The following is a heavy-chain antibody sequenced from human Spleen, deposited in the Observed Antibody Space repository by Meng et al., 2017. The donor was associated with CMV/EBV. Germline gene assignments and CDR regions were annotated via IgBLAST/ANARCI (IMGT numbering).Heavy chain of an antibody. V-gene: IGHV1-46*01. CDR2: MKPSGGRT. CDR1: YTFPNSF. Sequence: YTFPNSFIPWVRPAPGPGLEWLGIMKPSGGRTTYAQKLQGSVTMTTDTSTSTVYMELRSLRSDDTAVYYCARDFYESSGYSDDCFDPWGQGTLVTVSS. CDR3: ARDFYESSGYSDDCFDP. D-gene: IGHD3-22*01. J-gene: IGHJ5*02.